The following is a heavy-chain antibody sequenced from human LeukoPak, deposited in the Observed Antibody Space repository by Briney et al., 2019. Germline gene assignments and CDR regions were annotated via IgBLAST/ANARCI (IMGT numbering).Heavy chain of an antibody. J-gene: IGHJ4*02. Sequence: LPGGSLRLSCAASGFTVSGNYMSWVRQAPGKGPEWVASLSENGGRTYYADSVRGRFIISRDNSKNTLYLQMNSLRAEDTAVYYCARGYCGGGSCYPGYFDYWGQGTLVTVSS. D-gene: IGHD2-15*01. V-gene: IGHV3-66*01. CDR3: ARGYCGGGSCYPGYFDY. CDR1: GFTVSGNY. CDR2: SENGGRT.